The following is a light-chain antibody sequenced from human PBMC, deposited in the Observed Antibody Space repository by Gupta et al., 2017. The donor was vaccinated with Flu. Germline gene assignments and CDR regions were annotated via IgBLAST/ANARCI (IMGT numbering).Light chain of an antibody. Sequence: VNISCSGTWSNSGSDTVSWYQQSPGAAPKVLIYQSNHRASGAPARFSGAKSGASASLFIDGLQSEDEGIYYCAHWDDILDGPVFGGGTRLTVL. V-gene: IGLV1-44*01. CDR1: WSNSGSDT. CDR2: QSN. J-gene: IGLJ2*01. CDR3: AHWDDILDGPV.